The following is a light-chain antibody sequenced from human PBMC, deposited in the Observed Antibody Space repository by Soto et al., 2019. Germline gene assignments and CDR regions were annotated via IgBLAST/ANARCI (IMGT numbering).Light chain of an antibody. V-gene: IGKV1-39*01. Sequence: DIQMTQSPSTLSASVGDRLTLTYRASQSITTYVNWYQQKLGKAPTLLIYAASSLQSGVPSRFSGSGSGTDFTLTISSLQPEDFGTYFCQQCYSSPRTFGQGTKVDIK. CDR3: QQCYSSPRT. J-gene: IGKJ1*01. CDR2: AAS. CDR1: QSITTY.